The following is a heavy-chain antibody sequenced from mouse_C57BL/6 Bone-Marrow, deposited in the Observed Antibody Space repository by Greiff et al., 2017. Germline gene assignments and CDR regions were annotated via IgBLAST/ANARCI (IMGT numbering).Heavy chain of an antibody. CDR2: IDPSDSYT. CDR1: GYTFTSYW. CDR3: ASDGYYDY. Sequence: QVQLQQPGAELVKPGALVKLFCQASGYTFTSYWMQWVKQRPGQGLEWIGEIDPSDSYTNYNQKFKGKATLTVDTSSSTAYMQLSSLTSEDSAVYYCASDGYYDYWGQGTTLTVSS. V-gene: IGHV1-50*01. D-gene: IGHD2-3*01. J-gene: IGHJ2*01.